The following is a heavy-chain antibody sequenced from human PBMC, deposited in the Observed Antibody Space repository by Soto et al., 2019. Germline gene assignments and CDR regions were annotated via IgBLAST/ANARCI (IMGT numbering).Heavy chain of an antibody. J-gene: IGHJ6*02. CDR1: GFTFSSYA. CDR3: SQYSSRGELYYYYGMDV. D-gene: IGHD6-13*01. V-gene: IGHV3-23*01. CDR2: NSGSGGST. Sequence: PGGSLRLSCAASGFTFSSYAMSWVRQAPGKGLEWVSANSGSGGSTYYADSVKGRFTISRDNSKNTLYLQMNSLRAEDTAVYYCSQYSSRGELYYYYGMDVWGQGTTVTVSS.